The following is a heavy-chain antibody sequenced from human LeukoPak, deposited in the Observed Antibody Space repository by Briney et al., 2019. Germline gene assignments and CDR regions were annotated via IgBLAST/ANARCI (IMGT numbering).Heavy chain of an antibody. Sequence: SQTLSLTCAISGDSVSSNSAAWNWIRQSPSRGLEWLGRTYYRSKWYNDYAVSVKSRITINPDTSKNQFSLQLNSVTPEDTAVYYCARGNYYGSGSYYGHFDYWGQGTPVTVSS. CDR1: GDSVSSNSAA. J-gene: IGHJ4*02. CDR3: ARGNYYGSGSYYGHFDY. V-gene: IGHV6-1*01. CDR2: TYYRSKWYN. D-gene: IGHD3-10*01.